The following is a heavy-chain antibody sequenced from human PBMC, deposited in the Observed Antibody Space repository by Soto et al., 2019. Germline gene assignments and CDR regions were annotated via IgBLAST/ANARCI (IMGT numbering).Heavy chain of an antibody. V-gene: IGHV4-38-2*01. J-gene: IGHJ4*02. CDR1: GYSISSGYY. CDR3: ARAGPADYFDY. Sequence: SETLSLTCAVSGYSISSGYYWGWIRQPPGKGLEWIGSIYHSGSTYYNPSLKSRVTISVDTSKNQFSLKLSSVTAADTAVYYCARAGPADYFDYWGQGTLVTVSS. D-gene: IGHD6-13*01. CDR2: IYHSGST.